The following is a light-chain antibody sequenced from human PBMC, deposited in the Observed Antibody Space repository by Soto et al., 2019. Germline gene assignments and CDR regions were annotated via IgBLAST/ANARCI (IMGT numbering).Light chain of an antibody. Sequence: QSVLTQPPSASGTPGQRVTISCSGTRSNIGSNYVYWYQQLPGTAPRLLIYRNDQRPSRVPDRFSDSKSGTSASLAISGLRSDEEADYYCAAWDDALRGVVFGGGTKLTVL. CDR2: RND. CDR1: RSNIGSNY. J-gene: IGLJ3*02. V-gene: IGLV1-47*01. CDR3: AAWDDALRGVV.